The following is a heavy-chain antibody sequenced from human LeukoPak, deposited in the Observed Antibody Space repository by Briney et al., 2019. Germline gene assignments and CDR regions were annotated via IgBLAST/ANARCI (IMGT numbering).Heavy chain of an antibody. CDR2: INPNSGGT. CDR3: ARGADYGGNQRDAY. J-gene: IGHJ4*02. CDR1: GYTFTGYY. Sequence: ASVKVSCKASGYTFTGYYMHWVRQAPGQGLEWMGWINPNSGGTNYAQKFQGRVTMTRDTSISTAYMELSSLASDDTAVYYCARGADYGGNQRDAYWGQGTLVTVSS. D-gene: IGHD4-23*01. V-gene: IGHV1-2*02.